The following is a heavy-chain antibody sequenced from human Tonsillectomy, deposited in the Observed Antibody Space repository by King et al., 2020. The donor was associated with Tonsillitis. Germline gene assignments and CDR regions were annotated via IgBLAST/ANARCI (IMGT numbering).Heavy chain of an antibody. D-gene: IGHD1-26*01. Sequence: QLQESGPGVVKPSETLSLTRTVSGCSLSTSEPYLAWIRPPPGKGLEWIGDMYYSGTIFYNPSLKSRNTISGGTSENRFSLKLSSVTAADTAVYFCARYVSGSFDYWGQGALVTVSS. V-gene: IGHV4-39*01. J-gene: IGHJ4*02. CDR3: ARYVSGSFDY. CDR2: MYYSGTI. CDR1: GCSLSTSEPY.